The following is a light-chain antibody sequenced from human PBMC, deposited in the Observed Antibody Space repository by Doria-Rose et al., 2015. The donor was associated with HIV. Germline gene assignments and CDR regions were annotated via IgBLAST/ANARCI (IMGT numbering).Light chain of an antibody. Sequence: TQSPGTLSLFPGEIDTLSCRASQSFSSTYLDWYQQKSGQAPSLLIYDGSTKATSIPDRISASASGTDFTLTINRLEPEDFALYYCHQYGTSWTFGQGTKVEI. J-gene: IGKJ1*01. CDR2: DGS. CDR3: HQYGTSWT. CDR1: QSFSSTY. V-gene: IGKV3-20*01.